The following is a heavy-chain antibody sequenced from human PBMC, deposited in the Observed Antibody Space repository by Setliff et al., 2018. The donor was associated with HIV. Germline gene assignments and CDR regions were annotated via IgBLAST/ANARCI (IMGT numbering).Heavy chain of an antibody. CDR2: INHSGRI. CDR3: ARDQSDWFY. Sequence: PSETLSLTCVAYGGSLSSYYWNWIRQTPGKGLEWIGEINHSGRINCNPSLKSRVTISVDTSKSQFSLKLNSVTAADTAVYYCARDQSDWFYWGQGMLVTVSS. J-gene: IGHJ4*02. V-gene: IGHV4-34*01. D-gene: IGHD3-3*01. CDR1: GGSLSSYY.